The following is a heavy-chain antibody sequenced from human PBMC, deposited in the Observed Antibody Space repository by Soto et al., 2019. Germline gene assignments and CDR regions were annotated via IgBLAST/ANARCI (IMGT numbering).Heavy chain of an antibody. D-gene: IGHD3-16*02. Sequence: ASVKVSCKASGYTFTSYAMHWVRQAPGQRLEWMGWINAGNGTTKYSQKFQGRVTITRDTSASTAYMELSRLRSEDTAVYYCASNHYVWGSYRPLDYWGQGTLVTVSS. CDR1: GYTFTSYA. J-gene: IGHJ4*02. CDR3: ASNHYVWGSYRPLDY. V-gene: IGHV1-3*01. CDR2: INAGNGTT.